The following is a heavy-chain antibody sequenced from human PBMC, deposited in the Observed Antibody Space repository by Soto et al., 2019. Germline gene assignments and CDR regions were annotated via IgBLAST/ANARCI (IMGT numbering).Heavy chain of an antibody. D-gene: IGHD3-10*01. V-gene: IGHV1-69*01. Sequence: QVQVVQSGVEVRRPGSSVKVSCKASGDTFKNCVISWVRQAPGQGLEWMGGIIPLFGTTDFAKRFQGRLTITTDEDTNTAYMELSRLRSEDTATYYCAAELGFGKLSVVWGQGTTVIVS. CDR1: GDTFKNCV. CDR3: AAELGFGKLSVV. J-gene: IGHJ6*02. CDR2: IIPLFGTT.